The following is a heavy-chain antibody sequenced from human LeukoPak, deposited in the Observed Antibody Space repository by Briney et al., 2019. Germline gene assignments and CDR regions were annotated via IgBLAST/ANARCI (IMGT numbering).Heavy chain of an antibody. Sequence: PSETLSLTCTVSGGSISSHYWSWIRQPPGKGLEWIGYIYYSGSTNYNPSLKSRVTISVDTSKNQFSLKLSSVTAADTAVYYCARSGMKLDGLAIWGQGTMVTVSS. V-gene: IGHV4-59*11. CDR3: ARSGMKLDGLAI. CDR1: GGSISSHY. CDR2: IYYSGST. J-gene: IGHJ3*02. D-gene: IGHD5-24*01.